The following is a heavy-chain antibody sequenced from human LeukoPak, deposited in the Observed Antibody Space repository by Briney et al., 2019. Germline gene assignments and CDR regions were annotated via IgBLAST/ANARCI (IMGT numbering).Heavy chain of an antibody. CDR3: AKSNGYGLIDI. J-gene: IGHJ3*02. CDR2: IYYSGST. D-gene: IGHD3-22*01. CDR1: GGSISSYY. Sequence: PSETLSLTCTVSGGSISSYYWSWIRQPPGKGLEWIGYIYYSGSTYYSPSLKSRVTISLDTSRNQSSLNLNSVTAADTAVYYCAKSNGYGLIDIWGQGTMVTVSS. V-gene: IGHV4-59*12.